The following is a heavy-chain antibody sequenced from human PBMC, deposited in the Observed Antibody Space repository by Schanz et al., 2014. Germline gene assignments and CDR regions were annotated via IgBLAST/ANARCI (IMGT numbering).Heavy chain of an antibody. Sequence: EVQLLESGGGLVQPGGSLRLSCLASGFAFSSYAMSWVRQAPGKGLEWVSAISGSGGSTYYADSVKGRFTISRDNSKNTLYLQMNSLRAEDTALYYCVRDELLWFGEVLSLDYWGQGALVTVSS. CDR3: VRDELLWFGEVLSLDY. CDR2: ISGSGGST. D-gene: IGHD3-10*01. J-gene: IGHJ4*02. CDR1: GFAFSSYA. V-gene: IGHV3-23*01.